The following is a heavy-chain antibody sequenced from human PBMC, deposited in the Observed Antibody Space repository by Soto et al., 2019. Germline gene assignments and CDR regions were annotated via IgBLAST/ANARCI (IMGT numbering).Heavy chain of an antibody. Sequence: QVQLQQWGAGLLKPSETLSLTCAVYGGSFSGYYWSWIRQPPGKGLEWIGEINHSGSTNYNPSLKRRVTISVDTSKNQFYLKLSSVTAADTAVYYCAASSWLRSSWYFDLWGRGTLVTVSS. CDR2: INHSGST. V-gene: IGHV4-34*01. CDR1: GGSFSGYY. J-gene: IGHJ2*01. D-gene: IGHD5-12*01. CDR3: AASSWLRSSWYFDL.